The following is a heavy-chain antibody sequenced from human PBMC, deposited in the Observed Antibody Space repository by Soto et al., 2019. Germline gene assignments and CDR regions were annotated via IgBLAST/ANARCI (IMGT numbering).Heavy chain of an antibody. CDR1: GFTFSSYW. CDR2: INQDGSEK. J-gene: IGHJ6*02. Sequence: SLRLSCAASGFTFSSYWMSWVRQAPGKGLEWVANINQDGSEKYYVDSVKGRFTISRDNAKNSLYLQMNSLRAEDTAVYYCARDSTRIVGATTMSYYGMDVWGQGTTVTVSS. D-gene: IGHD1-26*01. CDR3: ARDSTRIVGATTMSYYGMDV. V-gene: IGHV3-7*01.